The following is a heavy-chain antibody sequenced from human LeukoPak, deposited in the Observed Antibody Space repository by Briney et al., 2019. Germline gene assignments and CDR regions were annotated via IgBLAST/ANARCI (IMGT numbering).Heavy chain of an antibody. V-gene: IGHV1-2*02. CDR1: GYTFTGYY. Sequence: ASVKVSRKASGYTFTGYYTHWVRQAPGQGLEWMGWINPNSGGTNYAQKFQGRVTMTRDTSISTAYMELSRLRSDDTAVYYCARDPMVRSAGPWGQGTLVTVSS. CDR3: ARDPMVRSAGP. CDR2: INPNSGGT. D-gene: IGHD3-10*01. J-gene: IGHJ5*02.